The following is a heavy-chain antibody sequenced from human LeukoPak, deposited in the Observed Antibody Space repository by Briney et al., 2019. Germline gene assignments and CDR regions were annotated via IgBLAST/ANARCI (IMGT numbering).Heavy chain of an antibody. V-gene: IGHV4-59*01. Sequence: SETLSLTCTGSGSSISSYYWSWIRQPPGKGLEWIGYIYYSGSTNYNPSLKSRVTISVDTSKNQFSLKLSSVTAADTAVYYCARAKYYYGSGSYGYFDYWGQGTLVTVSS. CDR1: GSSISSYY. J-gene: IGHJ4*02. CDR2: IYYSGST. CDR3: ARAKYYYGSGSYGYFDY. D-gene: IGHD3-10*01.